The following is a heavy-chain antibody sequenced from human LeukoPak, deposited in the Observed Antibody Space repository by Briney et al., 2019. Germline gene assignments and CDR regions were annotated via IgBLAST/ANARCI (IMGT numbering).Heavy chain of an antibody. D-gene: IGHD5-18*01. CDR2: ISAYNGNT. Sequence: ASVKVSCKASGYTFTSYGISWVRQAPGQGLEWMGWISAYNGNTNYAQKLQGRVTMTTDTSTSTAYMELRSLRSDDTAVYYCARNPDSYGTYYFDYWGQGTLVAVSS. CDR3: ARNPDSYGTYYFDY. CDR1: GYTFTSYG. J-gene: IGHJ4*02. V-gene: IGHV1-18*01.